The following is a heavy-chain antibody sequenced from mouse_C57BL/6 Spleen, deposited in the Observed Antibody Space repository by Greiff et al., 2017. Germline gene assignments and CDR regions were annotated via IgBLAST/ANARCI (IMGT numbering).Heavy chain of an antibody. CDR2: IHPNSGST. CDR1: GYTFTSYW. Sequence: QVQLQQSGAELVKPGASVKLSCKASGYTFTSYWMHWVKQRPGQGLEWIGMIHPNSGSTNYNEKFKSKATLTVDKSSSTAYMQLSSLTSEDSAVYYCARSGYYGSSSPYFDYWGQGTTLTVSS. CDR3: ARSGYYGSSSPYFDY. J-gene: IGHJ2*01. V-gene: IGHV1-64*01. D-gene: IGHD1-1*01.